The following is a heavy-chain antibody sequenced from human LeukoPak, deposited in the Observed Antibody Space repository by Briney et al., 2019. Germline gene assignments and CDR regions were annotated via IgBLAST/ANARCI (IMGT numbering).Heavy chain of an antibody. CDR3: ARADYFDSSGFDAFDI. CDR1: GDSFSSNSAA. J-gene: IGHJ3*02. V-gene: IGHV6-1*01. CDR2: TYYRSQSYD. D-gene: IGHD3-22*01. Sequence: PSQTLSLTCAISGDSFSSNSAAWNWLRQSPSRGLEWLGSTYYRSQSYDAYAVSVKSRITINPATSKNQFPLQLKSVTPEDTAVYYCARADYFDSSGFDAFDIWAQGTMVTVSS.